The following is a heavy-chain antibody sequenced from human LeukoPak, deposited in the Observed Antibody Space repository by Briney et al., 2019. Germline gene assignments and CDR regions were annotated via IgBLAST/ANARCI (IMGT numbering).Heavy chain of an antibody. D-gene: IGHD2-21*02. V-gene: IGHV3-30*04. Sequence: GGSLRLSCTASGFTFSTYPIHWVRQAPGKGLEWVAVIADDGKDKHYVESVKGRFTNSRDNAGNSLYLQMNSLRAEDTAVYYCTTSLPHVVDVTTSDGSNWGQGTLVTVSS. CDR2: IADDGKDK. J-gene: IGHJ4*02. CDR3: TTSLPHVVDVTTSDGSN. CDR1: GFTFSTYP.